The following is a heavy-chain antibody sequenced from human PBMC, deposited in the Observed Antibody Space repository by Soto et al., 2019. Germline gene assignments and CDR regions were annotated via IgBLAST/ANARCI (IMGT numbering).Heavy chain of an antibody. V-gene: IGHV1-8*01. D-gene: IGHD3-3*01. Sequence: GASVKVSCKASGYTFTSYDINWVRQASGQGLEWMGWMNPNSGNKGYAQKLQGRVTMTRNTSISTAYMELSSLRSEDTSVYYCARGVTYYDFWSGYYFGMDVWGQGTTVTVSS. CDR1: GYTFTSYD. J-gene: IGHJ6*02. CDR2: MNPNSGNK. CDR3: ARGVTYYDFWSGYYFGMDV.